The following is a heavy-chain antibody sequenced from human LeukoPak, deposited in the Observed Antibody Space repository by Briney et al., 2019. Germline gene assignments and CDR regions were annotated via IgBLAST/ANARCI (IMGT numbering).Heavy chain of an antibody. J-gene: IGHJ6*03. Sequence: GGSLRLSCAASGFTFDDYAMHWVRQAPGKGLEWVSGISWNSGSIGYADSVKGRFTITRDNAKNSLYLQMNSLRAEDMAVYYCAKDMGYYRYMDVWGKGTTVTVTS. CDR1: GFTFDDYA. CDR3: AKDMGYYRYMDV. D-gene: IGHD3-3*01. V-gene: IGHV3-9*03. CDR2: ISWNSGSI.